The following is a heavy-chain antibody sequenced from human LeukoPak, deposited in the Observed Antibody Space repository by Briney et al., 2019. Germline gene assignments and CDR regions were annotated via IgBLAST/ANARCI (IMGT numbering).Heavy chain of an antibody. D-gene: IGHD3-10*01. J-gene: IGHJ4*02. CDR3: ASLIPEPMVRAGY. Sequence: SETLSLTCTVSGGSISSYYWSWIRQPPGKGLEWIGYIYYSGSTNYNPSLKSRVIISVDTSKNQFSLKLSSVAAADTAVYYCASLIPEPMVRAGYWGQGTLVTVSS. V-gene: IGHV4-59*01. CDR1: GGSISSYY. CDR2: IYYSGST.